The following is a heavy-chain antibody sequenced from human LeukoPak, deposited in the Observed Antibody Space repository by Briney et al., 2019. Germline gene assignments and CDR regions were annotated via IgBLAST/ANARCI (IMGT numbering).Heavy chain of an antibody. CDR1: GFTFSSYA. J-gene: IGHJ4*02. CDR3: AKTRPLDSSSWSHGDY. V-gene: IGHV3-23*01. CDR2: ISVNGGTT. D-gene: IGHD6-13*01. Sequence: GGSLRLSCAASGFTFSSYAMTWVRQAPGKGLEWVSSISVNGGTTYYADSVKGRFTISRDSSKNTLYLQMNSLRAEDTAVYYCAKTRPLDSSSWSHGDYWGQGTLVTVSS.